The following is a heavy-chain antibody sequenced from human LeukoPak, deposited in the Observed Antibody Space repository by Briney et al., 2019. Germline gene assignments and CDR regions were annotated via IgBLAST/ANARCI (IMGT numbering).Heavy chain of an antibody. Sequence: GGSLRLSCAASGFTFSSYAMSWVRQAPGKGLEWVSAISGSGGSTYYADSVKGRFTISRDNSKNTLYLQMNSLRAEDTAVYYCAKTPEEWLFDLYYFDYWGQGTLVTVSS. V-gene: IGHV3-23*01. CDR2: ISGSGGST. CDR1: GFTFSSYA. J-gene: IGHJ4*02. CDR3: AKTPEEWLFDLYYFDY. D-gene: IGHD3-3*01.